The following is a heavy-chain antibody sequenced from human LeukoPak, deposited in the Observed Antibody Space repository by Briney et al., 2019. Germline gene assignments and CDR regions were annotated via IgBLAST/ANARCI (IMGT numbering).Heavy chain of an antibody. CDR3: ARYCSGGSCLTPFDY. Sequence: PSETLSLTCTVSGGSISSYYWSWIRQPPGKGLEWIGYIYYSGSTNYNPSLKSRVTISVATSKNQLSLKLSSVTAADTAVYYCARYCSGGSCLTPFDYWGQGTLVTVSS. J-gene: IGHJ4*02. D-gene: IGHD2-15*01. CDR1: GGSISSYY. CDR2: IYYSGST. V-gene: IGHV4-59*08.